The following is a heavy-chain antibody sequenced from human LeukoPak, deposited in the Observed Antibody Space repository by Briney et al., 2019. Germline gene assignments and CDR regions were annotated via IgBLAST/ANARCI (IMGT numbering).Heavy chain of an antibody. Sequence: GGSLRLSCAASGFTVSSNYMSWVRQAPGKGLEWVSVIYSGGSTYYADSVKGRFTISRDNSKNTLYLQMNSLRAEDTAVYYCARDGNFGYDAFDIWGQGTMVTVSS. CDR3: ARDGNFGYDAFDI. J-gene: IGHJ3*02. D-gene: IGHD3-10*01. CDR1: GFTVSSNY. V-gene: IGHV3-53*01. CDR2: IYSGGST.